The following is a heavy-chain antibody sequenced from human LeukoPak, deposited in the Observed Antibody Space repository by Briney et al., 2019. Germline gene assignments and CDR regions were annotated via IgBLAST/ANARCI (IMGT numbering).Heavy chain of an antibody. V-gene: IGHV1-69*13. CDR2: SSPIFGTA. CDR1: VCTFSSYA. CDR3: ARDRERAPSDAFDI. Sequence: SVKVSCTASVCTFSSYAISWVRQAPGQGLEWMGGSSPIFGTANYAQKFQGRVTITAEESTSTAYMELSSLRSEDTAVYYCARDRERAPSDAFDIWGQGTMVTVSS. D-gene: IGHD1-26*01. J-gene: IGHJ3*02.